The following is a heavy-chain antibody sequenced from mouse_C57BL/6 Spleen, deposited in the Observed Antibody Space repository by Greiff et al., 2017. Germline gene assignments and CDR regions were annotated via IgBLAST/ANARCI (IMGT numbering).Heavy chain of an antibody. CDR1: GFNIKDYY. V-gene: IGHV14-1*01. CDR3: TPRYYGNYFDY. J-gene: IGHJ2*01. CDR2: IDPEDGDT. Sequence: EVQLQQSGAELVRPGASVKLSCTASGFNIKDYYMHWVKQRPEQGLEWIGRIDPEDGDTEYAPKFQGKATMTADTSSNTAYLQLSSLTSEDTAVYYCTPRYYGNYFDYWGRDTTLTVSS. D-gene: IGHD2-1*01.